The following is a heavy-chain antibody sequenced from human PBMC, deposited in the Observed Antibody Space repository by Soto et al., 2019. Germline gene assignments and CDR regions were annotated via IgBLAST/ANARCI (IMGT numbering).Heavy chain of an antibody. J-gene: IGHJ6*02. CDR2: IYYSGST. V-gene: IGHV4-31*03. CDR1: GGSISSGGYY. D-gene: IGHD5-18*01. CDR3: AIRQAVDTAMAHYGMDV. Sequence: QVQLQESGPGLVKPSQTLSLTCTVSGGSISSGGYYWSWIRQHPGKGLEWIGYIYYSGSTYYNPSLKSRVTISVDTSKNQFSLKLSSVTAADTAVYYCAIRQAVDTAMAHYGMDVWGQGTTVTVSS.